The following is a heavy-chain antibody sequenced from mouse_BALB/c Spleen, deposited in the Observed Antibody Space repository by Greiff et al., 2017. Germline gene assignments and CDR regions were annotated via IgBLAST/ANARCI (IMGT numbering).Heavy chain of an antibody. D-gene: IGHD2-10*01. CDR2: IWAGGST. J-gene: IGHJ2*01. CDR1: GFSLTSYG. V-gene: IGHV2-9*02. Sequence: VMLVESGPGLVAPSQSLSITCTVSGFSLTSYGVHWVRQPPGKGLEWLGVIWAGGSTNYNSALMSRLSISKDNSKSQVFLKMNSLQTDDTAMYYCAKSYYGNYGTFYYFDYWGQGTTLTVSS. CDR3: AKSYYGNYGTFYYFDY.